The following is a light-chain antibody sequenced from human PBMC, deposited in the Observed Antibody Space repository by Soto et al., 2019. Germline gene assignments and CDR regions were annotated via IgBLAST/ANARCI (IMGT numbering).Light chain of an antibody. Sequence: QSALTQPASLSQSPGQSITISCTGTSSDVGGYKYVSWYQQHPGKVPKLMIYEVTNRPSGVSNRFSGSKSGNTASLTISELQAEDEADYYCSSYTSISTVVFGGGTKLTVL. CDR3: SSYTSISTVV. CDR1: SSDVGGYKY. CDR2: EVT. J-gene: IGLJ2*01. V-gene: IGLV2-14*01.